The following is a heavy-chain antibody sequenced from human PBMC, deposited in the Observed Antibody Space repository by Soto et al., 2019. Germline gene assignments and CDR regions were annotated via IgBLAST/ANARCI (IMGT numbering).Heavy chain of an antibody. CDR2: ISGSDGKT. CDR1: GFSFGRYA. V-gene: IGHV3-23*01. J-gene: IGHJ4*02. CDR3: ARWSYLDY. Sequence: PGGSLRRSCGASGFSFGRYALSWVRQAPGKGLEWVSTISGSDGKTFYADSVNGRFSISRDTSQSTLYLQMNSLRADDTAMYYCARWSYLDYWGQGTRVTVSS. D-gene: IGHD3-3*01.